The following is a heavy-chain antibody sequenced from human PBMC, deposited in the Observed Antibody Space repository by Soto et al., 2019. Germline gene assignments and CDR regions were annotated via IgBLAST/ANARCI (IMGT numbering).Heavy chain of an antibody. CDR2: INAGNGNT. Sequence: APVKVSCKASGYTFTSYAMHWVRQAPGRRLEWMGWINAGNGNTKYSQKFQGRVTITRDTSASTAYMELSSLRSEDTAVYYCARGLGLYYFDYWGQGTLVTVSS. V-gene: IGHV1-3*01. D-gene: IGHD1-26*01. CDR1: GYTFTSYA. J-gene: IGHJ4*02. CDR3: ARGLGLYYFDY.